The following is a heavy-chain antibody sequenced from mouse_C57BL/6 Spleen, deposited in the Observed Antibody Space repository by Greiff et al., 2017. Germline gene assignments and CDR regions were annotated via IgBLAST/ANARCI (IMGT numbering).Heavy chain of an antibody. CDR1: GYTFTSYW. V-gene: IGHV1-55*01. J-gene: IGHJ4*01. CDR3: ARRDAAMGYDMDY. CDR2: IYPGSGST. Sequence: QVQLQQPGAELVKPGASVKMSCKASGYTFTSYWITWVKQRPGQGLEWIGDIYPGSGSTNYNEKFKSKATLTVDTSSSTAYMQLSSLTSEDSAVYYCARRDAAMGYDMDYWGQGTSVTVSS.